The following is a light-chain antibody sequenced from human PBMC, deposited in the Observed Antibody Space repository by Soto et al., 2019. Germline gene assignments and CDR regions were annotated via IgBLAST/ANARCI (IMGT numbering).Light chain of an antibody. Sequence: DIQMTQFPSTLSASVGDRVTITCRASQSISNRSAWFQQKSGEAPNLLIRKASSLESGVPSRFSGSGSGTEFTLTISSLQPDDFATYYCHQYNTYSWTFGQGTKLEIK. CDR2: KAS. J-gene: IGKJ1*01. CDR3: HQYNTYSWT. CDR1: QSISNR. V-gene: IGKV1-5*03.